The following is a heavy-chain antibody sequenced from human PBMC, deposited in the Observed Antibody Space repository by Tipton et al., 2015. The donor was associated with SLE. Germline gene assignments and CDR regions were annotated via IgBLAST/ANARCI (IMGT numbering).Heavy chain of an antibody. CDR1: GVTFSEGYY. CDR2: VNDSGYR. V-gene: IGHV4-34*01. CDR3: ARGIKGPFDY. J-gene: IGHJ4*02. Sequence: GLVKPSETLTLKCAVYGVTFSEGYYWSWIRQRPGKGLEWIGEVNDSGYRNYNPSLKSRVTISVDTSKNQFSLKVSSVTAADTAVYYCARGIKGPFDYWGQGTLVTVSS.